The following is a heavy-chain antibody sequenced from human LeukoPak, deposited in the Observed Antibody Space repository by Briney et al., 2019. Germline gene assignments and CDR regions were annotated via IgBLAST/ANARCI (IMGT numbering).Heavy chain of an antibody. Sequence: SVKVSCKSSGGTFRRYAISWVRQAPGQGLEWMGRIIPIFGTANYAQKFQGRVTITTDQSTSTAYMELSSLRSEDTAVYYCARDYVAAAGRSWSDPWGQGTLVTVSS. CDR1: GGTFRRYA. CDR3: ARDYVAAAGRSWSDP. D-gene: IGHD6-13*01. CDR2: IIPIFGTA. V-gene: IGHV1-69*05. J-gene: IGHJ5*02.